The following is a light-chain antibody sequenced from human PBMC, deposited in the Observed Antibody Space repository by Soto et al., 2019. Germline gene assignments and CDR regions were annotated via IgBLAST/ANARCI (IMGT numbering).Light chain of an antibody. CDR1: TSDVGNFDL. V-gene: IGLV2-23*01. CDR3: CSYAHIIL. CDR2: EGY. Sequence: QSALTQPASVSGSPGQSITISCTGTTSDVGNFDLVSWYQQHPGKAPKLIIYEGYKRPSGVSNRFSGSKSGNTASLTISGLQAEDEAAYYCCSYAHIILFGGGTKVTVL. J-gene: IGLJ2*01.